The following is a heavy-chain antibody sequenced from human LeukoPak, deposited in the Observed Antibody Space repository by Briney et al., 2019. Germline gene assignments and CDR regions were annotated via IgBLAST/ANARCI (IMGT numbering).Heavy chain of an antibody. D-gene: IGHD3-3*01. Sequence: SVNVSCKASGGTFSSYAISWVRQAPGQGLEWMGGIIPIFGTANYAQKFQGRVTITTDESTSTAYMELSSLRSEDTAVYYCARLYYDFWSGYYASWGQGTLVPVSS. J-gene: IGHJ4*02. CDR1: GGTFSSYA. CDR3: ARLYYDFWSGYYAS. CDR2: IIPIFGTA. V-gene: IGHV1-69*05.